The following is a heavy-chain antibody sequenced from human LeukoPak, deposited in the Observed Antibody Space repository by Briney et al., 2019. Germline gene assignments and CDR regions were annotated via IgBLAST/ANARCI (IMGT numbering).Heavy chain of an antibody. CDR1: GFTFDDYA. J-gene: IGHJ4*02. Sequence: PGGSLRLSCAASGFTFDDYAMHWVRQAPGKGLEWVSGISWNSGSIGYADSVKGRFTISGDNAKNSLYLQMNSLRAEDMALYYCAKGRGAAFDYWGQGTLVTVSS. CDR3: AKGRGAAFDY. V-gene: IGHV3-9*03. D-gene: IGHD3-10*01. CDR2: ISWNSGSI.